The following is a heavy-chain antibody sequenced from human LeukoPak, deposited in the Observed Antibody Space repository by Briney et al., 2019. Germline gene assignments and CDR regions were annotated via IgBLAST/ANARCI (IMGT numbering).Heavy chain of an antibody. CDR1: GGSFSGYY. Sequence: SETLSLTCAVYGGSFSGYYWSWIRRPPGKGLEWIGEINHSGSTNYNPSLKSRVTISVDTSKNQFSLKLSSVTAADTAVYYCARGGRIVVVVASGRGYNWFDPWGQGTLVTVSS. CDR2: INHSGST. V-gene: IGHV4-34*01. CDR3: ARGGRIVVVVASGRGYNWFDP. J-gene: IGHJ5*02. D-gene: IGHD2-15*01.